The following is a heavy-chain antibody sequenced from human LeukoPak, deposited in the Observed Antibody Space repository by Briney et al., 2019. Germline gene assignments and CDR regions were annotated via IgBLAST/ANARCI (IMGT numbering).Heavy chain of an antibody. CDR1: GGTFSSYA. D-gene: IGHD5-18*01. V-gene: IGHV1-69*13. Sequence: SVKVSCKASGGTFSSYAISWVRPAPGQGLEWMGGIIPIFGTANYAQKFQGRVTITADESASTAYMELSSLRSEDTAVYYCARGAADAAIPYGMDVWGKGTTVTVSS. CDR3: ARGAADAAIPYGMDV. CDR2: IIPIFGTA. J-gene: IGHJ6*04.